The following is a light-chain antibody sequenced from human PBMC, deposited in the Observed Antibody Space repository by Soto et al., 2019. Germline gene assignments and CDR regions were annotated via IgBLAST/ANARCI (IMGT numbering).Light chain of an antibody. J-gene: IGLJ1*01. CDR1: SXDVGSYKD. Sequence: QSVLTQPRSVSGSPGQSVTISCTGTSXDVGSYKDVSWYQHHPGKVPKLMIYDVSERPSGVPDRFSGSKSGNTASLTTSGLQAEDEAFYYCCAYADTFYVLGTGTKVTLL. V-gene: IGLV2-11*01. CDR3: CAYADTFYV. CDR2: DVS.